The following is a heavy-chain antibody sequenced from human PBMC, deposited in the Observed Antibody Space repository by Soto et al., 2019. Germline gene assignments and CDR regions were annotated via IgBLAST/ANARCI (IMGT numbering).Heavy chain of an antibody. CDR3: ARDNVKIVDYDSSGYYYEGYYFDY. D-gene: IGHD3-22*01. J-gene: IGHJ4*02. V-gene: IGHV4-30-4*01. CDR1: GGSISSGDYY. CDR2: IYYSGST. Sequence: SETLSLTCTVSGGSISSGDYYWSWIRQPPGKGLEWIGYIYYSGSTYYNPSLKSRVTISVDTSKNQFSLKLSSVTAADTAVYYCARDNVKIVDYDSSGYYYEGYYFDYWGQGTLVTVSS.